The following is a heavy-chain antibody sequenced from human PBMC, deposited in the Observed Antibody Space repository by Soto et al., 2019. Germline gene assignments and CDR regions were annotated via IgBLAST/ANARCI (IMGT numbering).Heavy chain of an antibody. CDR2: ITTRAIETKT. CDR1: GFVFGNSA. J-gene: IGHJ6*03. Sequence: EVQLLESGGRVIQPGGSLTVSCAASGFVFGNSAMSWVRQAPGKGLEWVSAITTRAIETKTFYADSVKVRFTISRDDSQNNLYLQMNGLGGEDTACYYCTSLFATYYCYSEVWVNGTTVTVSS. CDR3: TSLFATYYCYSEV. V-gene: IGHV3-23*01.